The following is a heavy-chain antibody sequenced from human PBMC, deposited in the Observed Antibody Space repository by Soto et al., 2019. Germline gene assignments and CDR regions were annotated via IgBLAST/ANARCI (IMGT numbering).Heavy chain of an antibody. Sequence: EVQLVESGGGLVKPGGSLRLSCAASGFTFSNAWMNWVRQAPGKGLEWVGRIKSKTDGGTTDYAAPVKGRFTISRDDSKNSLYLQMNSLKTEDTAVYYCTTVPVPPHYEIVTADSANAFDIWGQGTMVTVSS. CDR3: TTVPVPPHYEIVTADSANAFDI. CDR2: IKSKTDGGTT. D-gene: IGHD3-9*01. V-gene: IGHV3-15*07. J-gene: IGHJ3*02. CDR1: GFTFSNAW.